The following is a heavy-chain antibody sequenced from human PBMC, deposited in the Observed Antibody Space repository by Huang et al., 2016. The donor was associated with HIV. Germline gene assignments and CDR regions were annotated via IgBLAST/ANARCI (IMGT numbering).Heavy chain of an antibody. CDR2: IHRSEKS. CDR3: ATETCHNAGWDPPDL. D-gene: IGHD6-19*01. J-gene: IGHJ4*02. Sequence: QVQLQESGPGLVKPSETLSLTCTVSGDSVSSGSYYWSWIRQPPGTGLEWIGYIHRSEKSNYNPSRKSRGSRSMDTPKNQVSRRLTAVTAADTAVYYGATETCHNAGWDPPDLWGQGTLVTVSS. CDR1: GDSVSSGSYY. V-gene: IGHV4-61*01.